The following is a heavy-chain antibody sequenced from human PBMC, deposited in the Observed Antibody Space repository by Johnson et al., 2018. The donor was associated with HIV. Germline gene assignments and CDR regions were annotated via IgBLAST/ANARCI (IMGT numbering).Heavy chain of an antibody. D-gene: IGHD3-16*01. J-gene: IGHJ3*02. CDR1: GLSLSAYG. V-gene: IGHV3-30*02. CDR3: AKDPGLGYAFDI. CDR2: IWPDGSNR. Sequence: QVQLVESGGGLVQPGGSLRLSCEGSGLSLSAYGLHWVRQAPGKGLEWVAVIWPDGSNRYYSDSVKGRFTVSRDNSKNTLYLQMNSLRAEDTALYYCAKDPGLGYAFDIWGQGTMVTVSS.